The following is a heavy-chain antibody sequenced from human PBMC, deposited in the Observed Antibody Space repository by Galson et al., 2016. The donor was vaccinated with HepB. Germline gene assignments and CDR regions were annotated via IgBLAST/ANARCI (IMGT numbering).Heavy chain of an antibody. V-gene: IGHV4-34*01. Sequence: ETLSLTCAVFGGSFSGYHWTWLRQPPGKGPEWVGEINYSGSTNYHPSLNSRVTISIDPSKNQFSLTLSSVTAADTAVYYCVRGGLDEADWSRYYGLDVWGQGTTVFVSS. CDR1: GGSFSGYH. CDR2: INYSGST. D-gene: IGHD2-21*01. CDR3: VRGGLDEADWSRYYGLDV. J-gene: IGHJ6*02.